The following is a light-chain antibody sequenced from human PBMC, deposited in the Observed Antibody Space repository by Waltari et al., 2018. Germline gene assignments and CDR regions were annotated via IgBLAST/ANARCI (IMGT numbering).Light chain of an antibody. CDR2: NNN. J-gene: IGLJ2*01. Sequence: QSVLTQSPSASGTSGQRVTISCSGSSSNIGRDIVNWYRHLPGTAPELLIYNNNQRPSGVPDRLSGSKSGTSASLAISGLQSEDEADYYCAAWDSRLNGVVFGGGTKLTVL. CDR3: AAWDSRLNGVV. V-gene: IGLV1-44*01. CDR1: SSNIGRDI.